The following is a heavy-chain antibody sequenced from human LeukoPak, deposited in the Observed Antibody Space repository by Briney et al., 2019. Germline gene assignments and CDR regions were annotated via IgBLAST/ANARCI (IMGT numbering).Heavy chain of an antibody. CDR1: GFTFSSNW. CDR3: VRDLGGRSGH. J-gene: IGHJ4*02. D-gene: IGHD1-26*01. Sequence: GGSLRLSCAASGFTFSSNWIHWVRQAQGKGLVWVSRINEDGSTTNYADSVKGRSTIFRDNAKNTLYLQMNSLRAEDTAVYYCVRDLGGRSGHWGQGTLVTVSS. V-gene: IGHV3-74*01. CDR2: INEDGSTT.